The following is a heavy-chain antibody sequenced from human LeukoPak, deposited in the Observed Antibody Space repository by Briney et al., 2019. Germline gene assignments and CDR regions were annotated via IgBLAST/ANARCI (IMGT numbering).Heavy chain of an antibody. CDR1: GFTFGKYW. CDR2: IKLDGSEK. D-gene: IGHD3-3*01. CDR3: ARDQYDTWSRRGNFDS. V-gene: IGHV3-7*03. J-gene: IGHJ4*02. Sequence: GGSLRLSCVASGFTFGKYWMSWVRQAPGKGLEWVANIKLDGSEKNYVDSVKGRFTISRDNTKNSLYLQVNSLRVEDTAVFYCARDQYDTWSRRGNFDSWGQGTLVIVSS.